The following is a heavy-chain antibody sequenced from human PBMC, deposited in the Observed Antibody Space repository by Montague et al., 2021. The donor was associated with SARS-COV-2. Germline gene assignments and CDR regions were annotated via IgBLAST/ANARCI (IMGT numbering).Heavy chain of an antibody. CDR2: INQSGRT. Sequence: SETLSLTCAVYGGSFSGYYWSWIRQPPEKGLEWIGEINQSGRTNNPSLKSRVIISVDTSKNQFSLKLSSVTAADTAVYYCARRGSSVWGVTVSAELDYWGQGILVIGSS. CDR3: ARRGSSVWGVTVSAELDY. D-gene: IGHD3-10*01. CDR1: GGSFSGYY. V-gene: IGHV4-34*01. J-gene: IGHJ4*02.